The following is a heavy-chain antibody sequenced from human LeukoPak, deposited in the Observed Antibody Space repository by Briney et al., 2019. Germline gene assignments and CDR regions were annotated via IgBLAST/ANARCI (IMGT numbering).Heavy chain of an antibody. CDR1: GLSFSSYA. CDR3: AKLYYDYVWGSYRYYFFDS. CDR2: ISGNGGKT. J-gene: IGHJ4*02. V-gene: IGHV3-23*01. D-gene: IGHD3-16*02. Sequence: GGSLRLSCEGPGLSFSSYAMSWVRQAPGKGLEWVSGISGNGGKTYYADSVKGRLTISRDNSKNTLYLQMNSLRVDDTAAYYCAKLYYDYVWGSYRYYFFDSWGQGTLVTVSS.